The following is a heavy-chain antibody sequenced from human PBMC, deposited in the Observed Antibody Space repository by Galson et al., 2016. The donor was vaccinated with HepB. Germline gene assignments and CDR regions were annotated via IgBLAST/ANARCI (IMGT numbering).Heavy chain of an antibody. CDR3: VKVGTTGDFFYYMDV. CDR2: ISSKGSST. D-gene: IGHD1-7*01. Sequence: PGKGLEYVSGISSKGSSTYYADSVKGRFSISRDNSKNTSYLQMSSLRAEDTAVYYCVKVGTTGDFFYYMDVWGKGTTVTVSS. J-gene: IGHJ6*03. V-gene: IGHV3-64D*06.